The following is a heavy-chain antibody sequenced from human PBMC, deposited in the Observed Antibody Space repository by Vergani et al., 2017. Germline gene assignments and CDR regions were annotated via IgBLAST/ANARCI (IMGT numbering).Heavy chain of an antibody. V-gene: IGHV3-23*01. D-gene: IGHD5-18*01. CDR3: AKETAMVFGFSYYGMDV. CDR2: ISGSGVSK. CDR1: GFTFSSYA. J-gene: IGHJ6*02. Sequence: EVQLLESGGGLVQPGGSLRLSCAASGFTFSSYAMSWVRQAPGKGLEWVSAISGSGVSKYYADSVKGRLPIPRDNSKKTMYLQMNSLRAEDTAVYYCAKETAMVFGFSYYGMDVWGQGTTVTVSS.